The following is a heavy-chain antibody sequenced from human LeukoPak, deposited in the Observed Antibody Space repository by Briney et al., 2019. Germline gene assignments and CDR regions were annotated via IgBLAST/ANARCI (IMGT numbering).Heavy chain of an antibody. J-gene: IGHJ4*02. V-gene: IGHV4-34*01. D-gene: IGHD5-18*01. CDR2: INHSGST. CDR3: ARGERGSSYGYLWNELPYYFDY. Sequence: SETLSLTCAVYGGSFSGYYWSWIRQPPGKGLEWIGEINHSGSTNYNPSLKSRVTISVDSSKNQFSLKLSSVTAADTAVHFCARGERGSSYGYLWNELPYYFDYWGQGTLVTVSS. CDR1: GGSFSGYY.